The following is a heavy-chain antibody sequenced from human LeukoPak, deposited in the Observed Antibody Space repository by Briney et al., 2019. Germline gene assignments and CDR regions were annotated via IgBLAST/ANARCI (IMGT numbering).Heavy chain of an antibody. J-gene: IGHJ3*02. CDR1: GGSISSSSYY. V-gene: IGHV4-39*06. D-gene: IGHD6-6*01. CDR2: IYYSGST. CDR3: ARDLASSDDAFDI. Sequence: SETLSLTCTVSGGSISSSSYYWGWIRQPPGKGLEWIVSIYYSGSTYYNPSLKSRVTISVDASKNQFPLKLSSVTAADTAMYYCARDLASSDDAFDIWGQGTMVTVSS.